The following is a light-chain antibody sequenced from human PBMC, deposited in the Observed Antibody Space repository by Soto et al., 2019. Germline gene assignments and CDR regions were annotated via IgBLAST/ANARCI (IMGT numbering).Light chain of an antibody. J-gene: IGKJ1*01. Sequence: EIVLTQSPVTLSLSPGERATLSCRASQRVSSGYLAWYQQKPGQTPRLLIYGASGRATGIPDRFSGSGSGTDFTLTISRLEPEDFAVYYCQQYHTSPVTFGQGTKVDIK. CDR3: QQYHTSPVT. CDR1: QRVSSGY. V-gene: IGKV3-20*01. CDR2: GAS.